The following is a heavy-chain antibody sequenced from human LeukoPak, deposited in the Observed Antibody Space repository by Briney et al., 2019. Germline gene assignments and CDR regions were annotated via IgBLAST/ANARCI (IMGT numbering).Heavy chain of an antibody. CDR3: ATESGTYSGTCFDY. V-gene: IGHV3-48*01. D-gene: IGHD1-26*01. CDR1: GFTFSSYN. CDR2: ISSSSNTI. Sequence: PGGSLRLSCAASGFTFSSYNMNWVRQAPGKGLEWVSYISSSSNTIYYADSVKGRFTISRDNAKNSLYLQMYSLRAEDTAVYYCATESGTYSGTCFDYWGQGTLVTVSS. J-gene: IGHJ4*02.